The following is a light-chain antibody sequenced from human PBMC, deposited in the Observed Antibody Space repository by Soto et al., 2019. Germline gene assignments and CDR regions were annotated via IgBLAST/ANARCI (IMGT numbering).Light chain of an antibody. J-gene: IGLJ2*01. CDR3: VLYMGSGISV. CDR2: STN. CDR1: SGSVSADYY. Sequence: QTVVTQEPSFSVSPGGTVTLTCGLSSGSVSADYYPSWYQQTPGQAPRTLIYSTNTRPSGVPDRFSGSILGNKAALTITGAQAEDECDYYCVLYMGSGISVFGGGTQLTVL. V-gene: IGLV8-61*01.